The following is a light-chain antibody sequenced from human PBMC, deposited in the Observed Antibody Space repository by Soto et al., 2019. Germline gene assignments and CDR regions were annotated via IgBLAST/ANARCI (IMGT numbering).Light chain of an antibody. V-gene: IGKV3-15*01. J-gene: IGKJ4*01. Sequence: EKVMTQSPVTRSLYPGEGATLSCRASQSVGINLAWYQKKPGQAPRLLIYATSSRATGIPDRFSGSGSGTEFTLTISSLQSEDFAVYYCQQYNNWPLTFGGGTKVDIK. CDR3: QQYNNWPLT. CDR1: QSVGIN. CDR2: ATS.